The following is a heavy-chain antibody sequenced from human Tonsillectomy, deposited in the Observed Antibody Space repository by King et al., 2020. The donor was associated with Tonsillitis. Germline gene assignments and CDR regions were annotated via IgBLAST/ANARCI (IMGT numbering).Heavy chain of an antibody. D-gene: IGHD6-13*01. CDR2: INHSGST. J-gene: IGHJ6*02. CDR1: GGSFSGYY. Sequence: VQLQQWGAGLLKPSETLSLTCAVYGGSFSGYYWSWIRQPPGKGLEWIGEINHSGSTNYNPSLKSRVTISVDTSKNQFSLKLSSVTAADTAVYYCARARGQKLNNYYYYYGMDVWGQGTTVTVSS. V-gene: IGHV4-34*01. CDR3: ARARGQKLNNYYYYYGMDV.